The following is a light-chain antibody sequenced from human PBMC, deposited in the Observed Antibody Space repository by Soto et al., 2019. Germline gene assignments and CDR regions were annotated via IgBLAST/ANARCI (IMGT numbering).Light chain of an antibody. CDR2: DAS. CDR1: QSVSRY. J-gene: IGKJ3*01. V-gene: IGKV3-11*01. Sequence: EIVLTQSPDTLSLSPGARAPLSCRASQSVSRYLAWYQQKPGQTPRLLIYDASNRAAGIPARFSGSGSGTDFTLTISSLEPEDFAVYYCQQRSDSFTFGPGTKVDIK. CDR3: QQRSDSFT.